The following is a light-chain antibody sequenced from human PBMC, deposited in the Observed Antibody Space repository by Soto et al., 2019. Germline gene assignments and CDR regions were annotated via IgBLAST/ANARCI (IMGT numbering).Light chain of an antibody. V-gene: IGKV3-11*01. CDR2: QTS. CDR3: QQRSNWPPT. CDR1: QSVSRK. J-gene: IGKJ5*01. Sequence: EIVMTQSPATLSVSPGESATLSCRASQSVSRKLVWYQQKPGQAPRLLIYQTSLRAAGIPARFSASGSGTDFTLTISDVQPEDFAVYYCQQRSNWPPTFGQGTRLEIK.